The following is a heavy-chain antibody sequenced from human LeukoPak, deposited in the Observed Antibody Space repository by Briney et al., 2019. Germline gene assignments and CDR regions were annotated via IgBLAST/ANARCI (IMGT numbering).Heavy chain of an antibody. D-gene: IGHD3/OR15-3a*01. CDR2: VFHSGNT. CDR1: GYSISSTYY. J-gene: IGHJ4*02. Sequence: SETLSLTCTVSGYSISSTYYWGWIRQPPGKGLEWVGSVFHSGNTYYNPSLKSRLTISADTSKNQFSLTLTSVTAADTAVYYCGRGYWTGYHHLDFWGQGTLVTVSS. CDR3: GRGYWTGYHHLDF. V-gene: IGHV4-38-2*02.